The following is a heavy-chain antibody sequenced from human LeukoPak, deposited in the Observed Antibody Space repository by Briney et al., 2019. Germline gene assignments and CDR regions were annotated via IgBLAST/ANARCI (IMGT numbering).Heavy chain of an antibody. V-gene: IGHV3-7*01. D-gene: IGHD5-12*01. J-gene: IGHJ3*01. CDR2: INEDGSVK. Sequence: GGSLRLSCVASGFISSGYWMAWVRQAPGKGLQWVANINEDGSVKHGMDSVNGNGRFTISRDDSKNSVYLQMNSLRAEDTAVYYCARDQSPTDGCCDSGNCYWDALDVWGRGTMVTVSS. CDR3: ARDQSPTDGCCDSGNCYWDALDV. CDR1: GFISSGYW.